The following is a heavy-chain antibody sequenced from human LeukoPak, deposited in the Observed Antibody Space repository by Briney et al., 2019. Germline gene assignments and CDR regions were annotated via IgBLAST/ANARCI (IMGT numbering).Heavy chain of an antibody. D-gene: IGHD5-18*01. Sequence: SETLSLTCTVSGGSISSYYWSWIRQPPGKGLEWIGYIYYSGSTNYNPSLKSRVTISVDTSKNQFSLKLSSVTAADTAVYYCARGSGYSYGYSFDYWGQGTLVTVSS. CDR3: ARGSGYSYGYSFDY. V-gene: IGHV4-59*08. CDR2: IYYSGST. J-gene: IGHJ4*02. CDR1: GGSISSYY.